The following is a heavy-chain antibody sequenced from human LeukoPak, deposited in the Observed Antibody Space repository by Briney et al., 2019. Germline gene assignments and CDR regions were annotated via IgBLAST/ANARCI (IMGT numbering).Heavy chain of an antibody. Sequence: PTASVKVSCKTSGGTFNNYAISWVRHAPGQGLECMGRLVPMFGIRNYPQTFRGRVNITADKATNTVYMELRSLRAEDTAIYYCATEPSRSYSFDHLDFWGLGTPVSVSS. CDR3: ATEPSRSYSFDHLDF. CDR1: GGTFNNYA. CDR2: LVPMFGIR. V-gene: IGHV1-69*04. J-gene: IGHJ4*02. D-gene: IGHD5-12*01.